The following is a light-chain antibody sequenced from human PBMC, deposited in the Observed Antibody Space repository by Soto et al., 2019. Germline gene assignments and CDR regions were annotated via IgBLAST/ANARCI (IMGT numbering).Light chain of an antibody. CDR3: QQYSSSPRT. CDR2: SAS. CDR1: QSINSDY. Sequence: EIVLTQSPGILSLSPGERATLSCRASQSINSDYLAWYQQKPGQAPRLLIYSASSRSTDVPDRFSGSASGTDFTLTISRLEPEDFAVYYCQQYSSSPRTFGQGTKLEI. V-gene: IGKV3-20*01. J-gene: IGKJ2*02.